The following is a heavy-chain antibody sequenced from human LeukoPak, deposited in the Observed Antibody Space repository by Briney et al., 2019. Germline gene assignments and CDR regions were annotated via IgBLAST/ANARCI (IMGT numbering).Heavy chain of an antibody. CDR1: EFTFSRYD. J-gene: IGHJ6*03. CDR2: ISFDGNNE. V-gene: IGHV3-30-3*01. D-gene: IGHD6-13*01. Sequence: PGGSLRLSCLAAEFTFSRYDMHWVRQAPGKGLQWVALISFDGNNEIYADSVKGRFTISRDNAKNSLYLQMNSLRAEDTAVYYCARDRGSRWYYYYYYMDVWGKGTTVTISS. CDR3: ARDRGSRWYYYYYYMDV.